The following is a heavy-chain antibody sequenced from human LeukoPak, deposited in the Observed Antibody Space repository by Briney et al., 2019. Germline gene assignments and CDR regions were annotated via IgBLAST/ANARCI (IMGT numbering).Heavy chain of an antibody. CDR2: IWYDGSNK. D-gene: IGHD4-23*01. V-gene: IGHV3-33*01. CDR3: ARGRGADYGGNSGDFDY. J-gene: IGHJ4*02. CDR1: GFTFSGFG. Sequence: GGSLRLSCAASGFTFSGFGMHWVRQAPGKGLEWVAVIWYDGSNKYYADSVKGRFTISRDNPKNTLYVQMNSLRAEDTAVYYCARGRGADYGGNSGDFDYWGQGTLVTVSS.